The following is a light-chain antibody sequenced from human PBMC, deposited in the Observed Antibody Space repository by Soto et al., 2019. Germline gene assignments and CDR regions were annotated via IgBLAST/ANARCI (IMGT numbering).Light chain of an antibody. CDR2: WAS. Sequence: DIVMTQSPDSLAVSLGERATINCKSSQSVLYSSNNKNYLAWYQQKPGQPPTLLIYWASTRESGVPDRFSGSGSGTDFTLTISSLQAEDVAVYYCQQYYSTPWTFVQGTKVEIK. CDR3: QQYYSTPWT. J-gene: IGKJ1*01. CDR1: QSVLYSSNNKNY. V-gene: IGKV4-1*01.